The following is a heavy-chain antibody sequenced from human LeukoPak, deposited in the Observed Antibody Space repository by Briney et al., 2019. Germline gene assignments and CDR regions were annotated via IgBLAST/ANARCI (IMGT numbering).Heavy chain of an antibody. CDR3: ARNGIAAPLPDY. J-gene: IGHJ4*02. D-gene: IGHD6-13*01. Sequence: GGSLRLSCAASGFTFSNYWMHWVRQAPGKGLEWVSSISSSSSYIYYAGSVKGRFTISRDNAKNSLYLQMNSLRAEDTAVYYCARNGIAAPLPDYWGQGTLVTVSS. CDR2: ISSSSSYI. V-gene: IGHV3-21*01. CDR1: GFTFSNYW.